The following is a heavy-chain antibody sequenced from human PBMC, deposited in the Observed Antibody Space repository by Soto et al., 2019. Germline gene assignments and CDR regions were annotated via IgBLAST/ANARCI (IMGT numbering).Heavy chain of an antibody. D-gene: IGHD3-10*01. Sequence: ASVKVSCKASGYTFTTYAIHWVRQAPGQTLEWMGWINAGNGNPKYSQKFQGRVTITRDTSASTAYVELSSLSSEDTAVYFCARVLLGSGTYYNTFDFWGQGTLVTVSS. J-gene: IGHJ4*02. CDR1: GYTFTTYA. CDR3: ARVLLGSGTYYNTFDF. V-gene: IGHV1-3*01. CDR2: INAGNGNP.